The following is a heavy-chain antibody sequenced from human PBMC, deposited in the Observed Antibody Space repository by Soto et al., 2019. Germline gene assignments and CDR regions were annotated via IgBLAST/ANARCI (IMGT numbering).Heavy chain of an antibody. CDR1: GGTFSSYA. CDR3: ARDRVYCGGDCYWYNWFDP. CDR2: IIPIFGTA. D-gene: IGHD2-21*02. V-gene: IGHV1-69*13. Sequence: ASVKVSCKASGGTFSSYAISWVRQAPGQGLEWMGGIIPIFGTANYAQKFQGRVTITADESTSTAYMELSSLRSEDTAVYYCARDRVYCGGDCYWYNWFDPWGQGTLVTVSS. J-gene: IGHJ5*02.